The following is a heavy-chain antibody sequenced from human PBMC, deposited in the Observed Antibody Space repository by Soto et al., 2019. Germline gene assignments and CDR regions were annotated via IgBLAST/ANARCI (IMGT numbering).Heavy chain of an antibody. CDR2: IYYSGST. D-gene: IGHD5-18*01. CDR1: GGSISSNY. V-gene: IGHV4-59*01. Sequence: SETLSLTCTVSGGSISSNYLSWIRQPPGKGLVWIGYIYYSGSTNYNPSLKSRVTISVDTSKNQFSLKLSSVTAADTAVYYCARLRGYSYGNFDYWGQGTLVTVSS. J-gene: IGHJ4*02. CDR3: ARLRGYSYGNFDY.